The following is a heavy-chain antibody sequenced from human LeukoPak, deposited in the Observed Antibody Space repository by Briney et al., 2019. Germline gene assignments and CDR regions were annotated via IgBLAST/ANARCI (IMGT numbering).Heavy chain of an antibody. D-gene: IGHD2-15*01. V-gene: IGHV4-59*12. Sequence: SETLSLTCTVSGDSIRDYYWNWIRRPPGRGLEWIGYIYYSGSTKYNPSLKSRLTISVDTSKNQFSLKLSSVTAADTAVYYCARSTAVVVAASTKRNWFDPWGQGTLVTVSS. CDR1: GDSIRDYY. CDR3: ARSTAVVVAASTKRNWFDP. J-gene: IGHJ5*02. CDR2: IYYSGST.